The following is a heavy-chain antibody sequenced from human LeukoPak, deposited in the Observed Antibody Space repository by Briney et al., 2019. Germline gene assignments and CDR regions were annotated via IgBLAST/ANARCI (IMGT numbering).Heavy chain of an antibody. CDR2: ISAYSGNT. D-gene: IGHD3-22*01. CDR3: AISQGSYYDTSGYLGGDY. CDR1: GYTFTNYG. J-gene: IGHJ4*02. Sequence: ASVKVSCKASGYTFTNYGIFWVRQAPGQGLEWMGWISAYSGNTNYAQKPQGRVTMTTETSTSTAYMELERLRSDDTAVYYCAISQGSYYDTSGYLGGDYWGQGTLVTVSS. V-gene: IGHV1-18*01.